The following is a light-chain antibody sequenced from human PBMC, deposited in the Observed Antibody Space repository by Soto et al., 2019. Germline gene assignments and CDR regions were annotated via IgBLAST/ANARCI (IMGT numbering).Light chain of an antibody. V-gene: IGKV1-5*03. CDR2: KAS. J-gene: IGKJ2*01. Sequence: DIQMTQSPSTLSASVGDRVTITCRASQSIGSWLAWFQQKPGKAPNLLIYKASSLESGVPSRCSGSGSGTEVTLTISSLQPDDFATYYCQQYDVYPYTFGQGTKLEIK. CDR3: QQYDVYPYT. CDR1: QSIGSW.